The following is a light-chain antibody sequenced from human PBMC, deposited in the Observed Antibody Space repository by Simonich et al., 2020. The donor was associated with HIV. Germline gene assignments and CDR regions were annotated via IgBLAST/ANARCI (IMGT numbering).Light chain of an antibody. V-gene: IGKV3-20*01. J-gene: IGKJ2*01. CDR3: QQYGSSPYT. CDR1: QSVSSSY. Sequence: EIVLTQSPGTLSLSPGERDTLSCRASQSVSSSYLAWYQQKPGQAPRLLIYGASSRATGIPYRFSGSGSGTDFTLTISRLEPEDFAVYYCQQYGSSPYTFGQGTKLEIK. CDR2: GAS.